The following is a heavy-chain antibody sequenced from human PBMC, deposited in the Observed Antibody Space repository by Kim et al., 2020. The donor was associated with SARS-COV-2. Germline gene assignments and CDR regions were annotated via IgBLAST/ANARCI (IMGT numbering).Heavy chain of an antibody. CDR2: INPNSGGT. D-gene: IGHD1-7*01. J-gene: IGHJ4*02. CDR1: GYTFTGYY. V-gene: IGHV1-2*02. CDR3: ARDRSMETLGITGTLDY. Sequence: ASVKVSCKASGYTFTGYYMHWVRQAPGQGLEWIGWINPNSGGTNYAQKFQGRVTMTRDTSISTAYMELSRLRSDDTAVYYCARDRSMETLGITGTLDYWGQGTLVTVSS.